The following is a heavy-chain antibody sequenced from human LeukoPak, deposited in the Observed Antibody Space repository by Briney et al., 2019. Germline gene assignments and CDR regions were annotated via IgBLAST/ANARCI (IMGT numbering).Heavy chain of an antibody. J-gene: IGHJ3*02. CDR1: IDYIKDYY. D-gene: IGHD6-13*01. Sequence: SETLSHTRTVSIDYIKDYYWNWIRQPPGKGLEWVGFISNSWSTNYNPSLKSRVTITIDASTRQFSLKLSSVTAADTAVYYCARYEVGSSWAQAFDIWGQGTMVTVSS. V-gene: IGHV4-59*01. CDR2: ISNSWST. CDR3: ARYEVGSSWAQAFDI.